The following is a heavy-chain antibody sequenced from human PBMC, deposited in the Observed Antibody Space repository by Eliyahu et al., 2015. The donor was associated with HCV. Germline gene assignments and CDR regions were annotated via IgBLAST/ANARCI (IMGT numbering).Heavy chain of an antibody. CDR3: ARHITIFGVVITGGWFDP. D-gene: IGHD3-3*01. Sequence: QLQLQESDPGLVKPSETLSLTCTVSGGSISSSSYYWGWIRQPPGKGLEWIGSIYYSGSTYYNPSLKSRVTISVDTSKNQFSLKLSSVTAADTAVYYCARHITIFGVVITGGWFDPWGQGTLVTVSS. CDR1: GGSISSSSYY. CDR2: IYYSGST. V-gene: IGHV4-39*01. J-gene: IGHJ5*02.